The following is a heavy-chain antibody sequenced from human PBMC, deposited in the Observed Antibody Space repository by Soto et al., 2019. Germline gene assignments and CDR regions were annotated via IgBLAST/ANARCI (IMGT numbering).Heavy chain of an antibody. CDR3: ARGPGREAWPWFDP. D-gene: IGHD3-10*01. J-gene: IGHJ5*02. CDR1: GGTFSSYA. CDR2: IIPIFGTA. V-gene: IGHV1-69*13. Sequence: ASVKVSCKASGGTFSSYAISWVRQAPGQGLEWMGGIIPIFGTANYAQKFQGRVTITADESTSTAYMELSSLRSEDTAVYYCARGPGREAWPWFDPWGQGTLVTVSS.